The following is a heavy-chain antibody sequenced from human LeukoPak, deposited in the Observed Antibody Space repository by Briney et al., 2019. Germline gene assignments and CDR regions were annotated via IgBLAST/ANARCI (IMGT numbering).Heavy chain of an antibody. Sequence: GGSLRLSCAASGFTFSSYGMHWVRQAPGKGLEWVAVISYDGSNKYYADSVKGRFTISRDNSKNTLYLQMNSLRAEDTAVYYCAKDRIYCSSTSCPPYYYGMDVWGQGTTVTVSS. V-gene: IGHV3-30*18. D-gene: IGHD2-2*01. CDR3: AKDRIYCSSTSCPPYYYGMDV. CDR1: GFTFSSYG. J-gene: IGHJ6*02. CDR2: ISYDGSNK.